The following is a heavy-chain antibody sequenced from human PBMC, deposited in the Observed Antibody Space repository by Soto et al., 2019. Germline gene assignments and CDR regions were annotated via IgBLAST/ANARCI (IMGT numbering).Heavy chain of an antibody. V-gene: IGHV3-7*01. CDR1: GFAFTTYW. CDR3: AIRAPRITIFGVVIQHHFDY. D-gene: IGHD3-3*01. J-gene: IGHJ4*02. CDR2: IAQDGSQT. Sequence: SLRLSCAASGFAFTTYWMGWVRQAPGRGLECLANIAQDGSQTYYVDSVKGRFTISRDNAKNSLYLQMNSLRAEDTAVYYCAIRAPRITIFGVVIQHHFDYWGQGTLVTVSS.